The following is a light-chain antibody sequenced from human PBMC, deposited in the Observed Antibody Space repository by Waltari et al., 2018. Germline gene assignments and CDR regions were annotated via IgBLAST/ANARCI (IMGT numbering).Light chain of an antibody. J-gene: IGKJ4*01. V-gene: IGKV3-11*01. Sequence: EIVLTQSPATLSLSPGERDTLSCRASQSVRNYLAWSQQKPGQAPRLLIYDASNRATGIPARFSGSGSGTDFTLTISSLESEDSALYYCQQRSNWPPELSFGGGTKVEIK. CDR3: QQRSNWPPELS. CDR2: DAS. CDR1: QSVRNY.